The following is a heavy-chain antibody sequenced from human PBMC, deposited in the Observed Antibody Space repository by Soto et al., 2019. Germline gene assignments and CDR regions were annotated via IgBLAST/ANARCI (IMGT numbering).Heavy chain of an antibody. CDR1: GGSINSYF. CDR2: IYYSGST. CDR3: ERAGTNMVQFDY. J-gene: IGHJ4*02. Sequence: PSETLSLTCTVSGGSINSYFWSWIRQSPGKGLEWIGHIYYSGSTSYSPSLKSRVSISVDTSKNQFSLEVHSVTAADTAVYYCERAGTNMVQFDYWGQGTLVTVSS. V-gene: IGHV4-59*01. D-gene: IGHD3-10*01.